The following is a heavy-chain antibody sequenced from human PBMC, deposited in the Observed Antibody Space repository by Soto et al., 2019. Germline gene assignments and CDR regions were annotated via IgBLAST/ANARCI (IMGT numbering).Heavy chain of an antibody. CDR1: GFPFTSYG. J-gene: IGHJ4*02. Sequence: QVQLVESGGGVVQPGRSLRLSCAASGFPFTSYGMHWVREGPDKGLERVAIISYDGSDKYYADSVKGRFTISRDNSKKTQDLQMYSLRRGDRALYYCVGGQYYLDYRGQGPLVIVSS. CDR2: ISYDGSDK. D-gene: IGHD3-10*01. V-gene: IGHV3-30*03. CDR3: VGGQYYLDY.